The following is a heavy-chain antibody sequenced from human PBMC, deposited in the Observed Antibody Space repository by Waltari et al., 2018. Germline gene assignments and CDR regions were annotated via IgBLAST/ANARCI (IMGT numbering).Heavy chain of an antibody. Sequence: EVQLLESAGGLVQPGEALRLSCAASGFPFLGFAMRWVRQAPGEGLEWVASISGSGATPFYADSVKGRFTIVRDNSRDTVYLQMNSLRVDDSAVYYCAKGSRGYTNYFLDSWGQGTLVSVSS. J-gene: IGHJ4*02. CDR2: ISGSGATP. CDR1: GFPFLGFA. V-gene: IGHV3-23*01. CDR3: AKGSRGYTNYFLDS. D-gene: IGHD3-16*02.